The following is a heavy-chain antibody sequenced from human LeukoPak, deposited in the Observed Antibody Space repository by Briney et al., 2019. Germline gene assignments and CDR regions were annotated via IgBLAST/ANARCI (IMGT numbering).Heavy chain of an antibody. V-gene: IGHV3-30*02. CDR2: IRYDGNNK. CDR3: AKDRSGYYVY. CDR1: GFTFSTYG. J-gene: IGHJ4*02. Sequence: PGGSLRLSCAASGFTFSTYGMHWVRQAPGKGLEWVAFIRYDGNNKYYADSVKGRFTISRDNSKNTLYLQMNSLRAEDTAVYYCAKDRSGYYVYWGQGTLVTVSS. D-gene: IGHD3-3*01.